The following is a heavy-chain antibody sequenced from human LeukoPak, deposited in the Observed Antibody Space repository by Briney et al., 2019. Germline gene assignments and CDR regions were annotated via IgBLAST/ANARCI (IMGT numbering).Heavy chain of an antibody. Sequence: SETLSLTCTVSGGSISSYYWSWIRQPPGKGLEWIGYIYYSGSTNYNPSLKSQVTISVDTSKNQFSLKLSSVTAADTAVYYCARDHTGMDVWGQGTTVTVSS. CDR2: IYYSGST. CDR1: GGSISSYY. J-gene: IGHJ6*02. CDR3: ARDHTGMDV. V-gene: IGHV4-59*01.